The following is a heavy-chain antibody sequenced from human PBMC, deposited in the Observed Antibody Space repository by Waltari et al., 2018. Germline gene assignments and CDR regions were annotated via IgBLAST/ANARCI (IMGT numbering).Heavy chain of an antibody. V-gene: IGHV1-69*13. CDR2: IIPIFGTA. D-gene: IGHD1-26*01. Sequence: QVQLVQSGAEVKKPGSSVKVSCKASGGTFSSYAISWVRQAPGQGLEWMGGIIPIFGTANNAQKFQGRVTITEEYSTSTAYMELSSLRAEDTAVYYCARERGIVGAKIDAFDIWGQGTMVTVSS. J-gene: IGHJ3*02. CDR1: GGTFSSYA. CDR3: ARERGIVGAKIDAFDI.